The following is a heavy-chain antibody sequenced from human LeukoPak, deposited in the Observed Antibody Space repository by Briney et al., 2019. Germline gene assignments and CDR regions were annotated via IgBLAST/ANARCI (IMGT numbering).Heavy chain of an antibody. D-gene: IGHD6-19*01. CDR3: ARPSREGSGWYDFDY. CDR2: IYYSGST. V-gene: IGHV4-39*01. Sequence: SETLSLTCTVSGGSISSGSYYWGWIRQPPGKGLEWIGSIYYSGSTYQNPSLKSRVTISVDTSKNQFSLKLSSVTAADTAVYNCARPSREGSGWYDFDYWGQGTLVTVSS. CDR1: GGSISSGSYY. J-gene: IGHJ4*02.